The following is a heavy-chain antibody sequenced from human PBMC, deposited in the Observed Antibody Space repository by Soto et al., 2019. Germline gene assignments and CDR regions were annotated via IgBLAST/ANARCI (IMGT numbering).Heavy chain of an antibody. Sequence: SDTLSLTCTVSCCSIISYYWSWIRQPPGKGLEWIGYIYYSGSTNYNPSLKSRVTISVDTSKNQFSLKLSSVTAADTAVYYCARRVDYVWGSYRYSPYFDYWGQGTLVTVS. J-gene: IGHJ4*02. CDR2: IYYSGST. CDR3: ARRVDYVWGSYRYSPYFDY. D-gene: IGHD3-16*02. CDR1: CCSIISYY. V-gene: IGHV4-59*08.